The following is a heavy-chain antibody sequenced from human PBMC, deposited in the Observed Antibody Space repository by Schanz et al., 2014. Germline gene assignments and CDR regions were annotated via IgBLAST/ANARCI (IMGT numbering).Heavy chain of an antibody. CDR3: VRELSGGTFDY. Sequence: QVRLVQSGAEAREPGASVKVSCKASGNTLSAYYIHWMRQAPGQGLEWLGRFTHISQKFQGRVTMTRDTSSTTAYMELNSLRSDDTAVYYCVRELSGGTFDYWGQGALVTVSS. V-gene: IGHV1-2*06. D-gene: IGHD1-1*01. CDR1: GNTLSAYY. CDR2: FT. J-gene: IGHJ4*02.